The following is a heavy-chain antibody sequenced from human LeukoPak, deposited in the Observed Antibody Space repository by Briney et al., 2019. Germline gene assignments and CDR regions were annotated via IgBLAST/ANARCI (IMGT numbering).Heavy chain of an antibody. CDR2: ISGYNGNT. D-gene: IGHD5-18*01. CDR1: GYTFTSYG. V-gene: IGHV1-18*01. CDR3: ARARYSYGPHYYYYMDV. Sequence: ASVKVSCKASGYTFTSYGISWVRQAPGQGLEWMGWISGYNGNTNYAQNLQGRVTMTTDTSTSTAYTELRSLRSDDTAVYYCARARYSYGPHYYYYMDVWGKGTTVTISS. J-gene: IGHJ6*03.